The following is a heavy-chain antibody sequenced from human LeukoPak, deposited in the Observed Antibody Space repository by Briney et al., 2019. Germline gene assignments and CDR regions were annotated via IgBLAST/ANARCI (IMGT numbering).Heavy chain of an antibody. CDR2: INPNSGGT. V-gene: IGHV1-2*06. CDR1: GYTFTGYY. Sequence: GASVMVSCKASGYTFTGYYMHWVRQAPGQGLEWMGRINPNSGGTNYAQKFQGRVTMTRDTSISTAYMELSRLRSDDTAVYYCARIIAAAGTGNYYYYYMDVWGKGTTVTVSS. J-gene: IGHJ6*03. CDR3: ARIIAAAGTGNYYYYYMDV. D-gene: IGHD6-13*01.